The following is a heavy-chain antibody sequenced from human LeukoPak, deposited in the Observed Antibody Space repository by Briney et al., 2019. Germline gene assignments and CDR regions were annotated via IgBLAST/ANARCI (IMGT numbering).Heavy chain of an antibody. CDR3: ARGGPAKYYDILTRTSAYFDY. CDR1: GVSISSSSYY. V-gene: IGHV4-61*01. J-gene: IGHJ4*02. D-gene: IGHD3-9*01. CDR2: IYYSGST. Sequence: SETLSLTCSVSGVSISSSSYYWSWIRQPPGKGLEWIGYIYYSGSTNYNPSLKSRVTISVDTSKNQFSLKLSSVTAADTAVYYCARGGPAKYYDILTRTSAYFDYWGQGTLVTVSS.